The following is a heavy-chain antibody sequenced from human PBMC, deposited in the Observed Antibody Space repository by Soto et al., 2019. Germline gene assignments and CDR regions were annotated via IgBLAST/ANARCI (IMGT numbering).Heavy chain of an antibody. D-gene: IGHD2-15*01. V-gene: IGHV3-23*01. CDR2: ISGSGGST. J-gene: IGHJ6*04. Sequence: EVQLLESGGGLVQPGGSLRLSCAASGFTFSSYAMSWVRQAPGKGLERVSAISGSGGSTYYADPVKGRFTISRDNSKNTVYLQLNSLRAEDTAVYYGAKGGSVNRWPYYYGMDVWGEGTTVTVSS. CDR1: GFTFSSYA. CDR3: AKGGSVNRWPYYYGMDV.